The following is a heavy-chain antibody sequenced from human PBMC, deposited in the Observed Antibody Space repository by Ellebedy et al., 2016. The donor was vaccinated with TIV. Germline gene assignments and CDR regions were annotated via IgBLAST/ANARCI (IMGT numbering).Heavy chain of an antibody. J-gene: IGHJ6*02. Sequence: ASVKVSXXASGHTFTSYGIHWVRQASGQSLEWMGWINTGNDNTKYSQKFQGRVTITRDYMELSGLMSEDTAVYYCATREWQDPMDVWGQGTTVTVSS. V-gene: IGHV1-3*04. CDR1: GHTFTSYG. CDR2: INTGNDNT. D-gene: IGHD3-3*01. CDR3: ATREWQDPMDV.